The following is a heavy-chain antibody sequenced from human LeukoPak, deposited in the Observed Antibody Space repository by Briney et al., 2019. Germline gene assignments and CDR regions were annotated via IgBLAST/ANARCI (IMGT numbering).Heavy chain of an antibody. D-gene: IGHD3-22*01. CDR3: ARGEFRITMIVVVGYYFDY. CDR1: GFTXSXXY. Sequence: XXXCAXXGFTXSXXYMSWIXXAPXXGLXXVSXISSSGSTIYYADSVKGRFTISRDNAKNSLYLQMNSLRAEDTAVYYCARGEFRITMIVVVGYYFDYWGQGTLVTVSS. V-gene: IGHV3-11*01. CDR2: ISSSGSTI. J-gene: IGHJ4*02.